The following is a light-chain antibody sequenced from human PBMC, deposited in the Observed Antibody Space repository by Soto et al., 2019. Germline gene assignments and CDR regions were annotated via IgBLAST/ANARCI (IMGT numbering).Light chain of an antibody. CDR2: DVS. Sequence: QSALTQPASVSGSPGQAITISCTGTSSDVGGYNSVSWYQQHPGKAPNLRIYDVSNRPSGVSTRFSGSKSGNTASLTISGLQAEDEADYYCASYSATNTVVFGGGTKLTVL. J-gene: IGLJ3*02. CDR1: SSDVGGYNS. V-gene: IGLV2-14*01. CDR3: ASYSATNTVV.